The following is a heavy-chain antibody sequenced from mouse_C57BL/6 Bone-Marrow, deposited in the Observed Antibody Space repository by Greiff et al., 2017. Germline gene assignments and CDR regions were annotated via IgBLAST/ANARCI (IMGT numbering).Heavy chain of an antibody. Sequence: EVKLQESGPGLVKPSQSLSLTCSVTGYSITSGYYWNWIRQFPGNKLEWMGYLSYDGSNNYNPSLKNRISITRDTSKNQFFLKLNSVTTEDTATYYCARGSNYGVDYWGQGTTLTVSS. CDR3: ARGSNYGVDY. CDR2: LSYDGSN. CDR1: GYSITSGYY. D-gene: IGHD2-5*01. J-gene: IGHJ2*01. V-gene: IGHV3-6*01.